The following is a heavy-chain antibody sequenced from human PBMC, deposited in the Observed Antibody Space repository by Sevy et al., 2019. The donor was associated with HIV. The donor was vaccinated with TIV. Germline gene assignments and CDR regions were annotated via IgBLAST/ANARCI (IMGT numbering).Heavy chain of an antibody. CDR1: GFTVNSNY. CDR3: ARGKSGYGYALNY. J-gene: IGHJ4*02. V-gene: IGHV3-66*01. D-gene: IGHD5-18*01. Sequence: GGSLRLSCAASGFTVNSNYMTWVRQAPGKGLEGVSVIHSDDTTYHAESVKDRFTISRDKFKNTLYLHMSSVRAEDTAVYYCARGKSGYGYALNYWGQGTLVTVSS. CDR2: IHSDDTT.